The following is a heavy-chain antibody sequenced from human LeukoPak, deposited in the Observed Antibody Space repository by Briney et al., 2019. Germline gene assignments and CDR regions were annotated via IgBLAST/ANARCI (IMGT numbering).Heavy chain of an antibody. CDR1: GFTFSLYA. J-gene: IGHJ3*02. Sequence: PGGSLRLSCAASGFTFSLYAMHWVRQAPGKGLEYVSAISSNGGSTYYANSVKGRFTISRDNSKNTLHLQMGSLRAEDMAVYYCARWVSTSYDAFDIWGQGTMVTVSS. D-gene: IGHD6-6*01. V-gene: IGHV3-64*01. CDR2: ISSNGGST. CDR3: ARWVSTSYDAFDI.